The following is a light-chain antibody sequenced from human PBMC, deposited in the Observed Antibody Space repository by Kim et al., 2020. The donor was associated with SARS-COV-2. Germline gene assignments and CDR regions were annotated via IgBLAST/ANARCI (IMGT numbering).Light chain of an antibody. V-gene: IGKV1-9*01. CDR1: QGISSK. CDR3: QQHHSFPLT. J-gene: IGKJ4*01. Sequence: IQLTQSPSSLSASVGDTVTITCRASQGISSKLAWYQQRPGKAPSLLIYSAFTLHSGVPSRFSGSGSVTDFTLTITSLQPEDFATYHCQQHHSFPLTFGGGTKVEIK. CDR2: SAF.